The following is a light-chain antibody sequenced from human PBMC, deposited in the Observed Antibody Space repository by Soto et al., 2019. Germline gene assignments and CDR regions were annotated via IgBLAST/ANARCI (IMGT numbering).Light chain of an antibody. V-gene: IGKV3-20*01. CDR2: GAS. J-gene: IGKJ2*01. Sequence: ELVLTQSPGTLSLSPGERATLSCRASQSVKNTYLAWYQKKPGQAPRLLIYGASSRATGIPDRFSGSGSGTDFTLTISRLEAEDFAVYYCQHYGSSPANTFGQGTKLEIQ. CDR3: QHYGSSPANT. CDR1: QSVKNTY.